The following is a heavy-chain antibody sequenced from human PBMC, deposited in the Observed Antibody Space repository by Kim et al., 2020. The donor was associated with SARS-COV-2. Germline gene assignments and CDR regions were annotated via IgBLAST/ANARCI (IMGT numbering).Heavy chain of an antibody. D-gene: IGHD3-16*01. V-gene: IGHV3-23*01. J-gene: IGHJ5*02. Sequence: GSTYYADSVKGRFTIARDNSKNTLYLQMNSLRAEDTAVYYCAKGGGRFDPWGQGTLVTVSS. CDR2: GST. CDR3: AKGGGRFDP.